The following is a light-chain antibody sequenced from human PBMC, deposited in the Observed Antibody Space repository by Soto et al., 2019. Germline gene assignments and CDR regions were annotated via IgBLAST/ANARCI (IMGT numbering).Light chain of an antibody. Sequence: EIVLTQSPATLSLSPGERATLSCRASQSVSSYLAWYQQKPGQAPRLLIYDASNRATGIPARFSGSGSGTDYTITSSSREPQDFVVYYCQQRSNWPQLTFGGGTKVEIK. V-gene: IGKV3-11*01. J-gene: IGKJ4*01. CDR1: QSVSSY. CDR2: DAS. CDR3: QQRSNWPQLT.